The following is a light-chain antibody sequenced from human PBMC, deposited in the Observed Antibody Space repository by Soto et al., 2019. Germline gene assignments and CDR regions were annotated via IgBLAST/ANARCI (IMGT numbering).Light chain of an antibody. CDR1: SSNIGAGYD. Sequence: QSVLTQPPSVSGAPGQAVTISCTGSSSNIGAGYDVHWYLQLPGTAPKLLIHGNNNRPSGVPDRFSGSKSGASASLAITGLQAEDEADYYCQSYDGSRDVFGTGTKLTVL. CDR2: GNN. J-gene: IGLJ1*01. V-gene: IGLV1-40*01. CDR3: QSYDGSRDV.